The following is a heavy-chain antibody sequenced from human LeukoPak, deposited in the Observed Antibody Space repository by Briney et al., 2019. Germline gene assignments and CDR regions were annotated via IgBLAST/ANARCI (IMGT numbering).Heavy chain of an antibody. Sequence: QSGGSLRLSCAASGFTFSSYEMNWVRQAPGKGLECISYISRSGDTTYYADAVKGRFTISRDDAENSLHLQMNSLRAEDTAMYYCARVLWESGSWHPFDYWGQGTLVTVSS. J-gene: IGHJ4*02. CDR1: GFTFSSYE. CDR3: ARVLWESGSWHPFDY. V-gene: IGHV3-48*03. CDR2: ISRSGDTT. D-gene: IGHD6-13*01.